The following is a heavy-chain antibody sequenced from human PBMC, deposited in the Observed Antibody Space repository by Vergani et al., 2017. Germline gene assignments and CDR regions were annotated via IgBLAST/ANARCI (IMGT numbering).Heavy chain of an antibody. CDR2: ISGSGGST. D-gene: IGHD5-12*01. J-gene: IGHJ6*02. CDR1: GFTFNHYA. CDR3: AKANPRNSGYDYLYYYHAMDV. V-gene: IGHV3-23*01. Sequence: EVQLLASGGDLVQPGGSLRLSCAASGFTFNHYAMNWVRQGPGKGLEWVSGISGSGGSTYYAGSVKGRFTISRDSSKNTLYLQMNSLCAGDTAVYYCAKANPRNSGYDYLYYYHAMDVWGQGTTVTVSS.